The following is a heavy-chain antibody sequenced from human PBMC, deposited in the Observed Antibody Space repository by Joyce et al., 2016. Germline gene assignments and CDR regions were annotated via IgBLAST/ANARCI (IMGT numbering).Heavy chain of an antibody. CDR2: INYDGTDP. CDR1: GFSLSSYW. J-gene: IGHJ4*02. V-gene: IGHV3-74*01. CDR3: ARSPARNGANDY. Sequence: EVQLVESGGGLVQPGGSLRLSCAASGFSLSSYWIHWVRQVPGKGRVWVSRINYDGTDPTYAGSVKGRFTISRDNAKNTLYLEMNSLRAEDTAVYYCARSPARNGANDYWGQGTLVTVSP. D-gene: IGHD4/OR15-4a*01.